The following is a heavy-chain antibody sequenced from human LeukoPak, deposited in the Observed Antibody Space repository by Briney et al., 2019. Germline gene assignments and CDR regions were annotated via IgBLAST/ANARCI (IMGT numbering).Heavy chain of an antibody. CDR3: ARGPHYYGSGRTGYYYYYMDV. D-gene: IGHD3-10*01. Sequence: PSETLSLTCAVSRGSISSNTWWSWVRQPPGKGLEWIGEIYRSGSAHYNPSLKSRVTISVDKTKNQFSLKLTSVTAADTAVYYCARGPHYYGSGRTGYYYYYMDVWGKGTTVTVSS. CDR2: IYRSGSA. V-gene: IGHV4-4*02. CDR1: RGSISSNTW. J-gene: IGHJ6*03.